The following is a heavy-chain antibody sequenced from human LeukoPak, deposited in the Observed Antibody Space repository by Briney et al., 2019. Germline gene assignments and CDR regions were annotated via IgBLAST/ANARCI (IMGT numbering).Heavy chain of an antibody. CDR2: IYYSGST. Sequence: PSQTLSLTCTVSGGSISSGGYYWSWIRQPPGKGLEWIGYIYYSGSTIYNPSLKSRVTISVDTSKNQFSLKLSSVTAADTAVYYCARYGDYVFDLWGQGTLVTVSS. J-gene: IGHJ4*02. D-gene: IGHD4-17*01. CDR1: GGSISSGGYY. CDR3: ARYGDYVFDL. V-gene: IGHV4-61*08.